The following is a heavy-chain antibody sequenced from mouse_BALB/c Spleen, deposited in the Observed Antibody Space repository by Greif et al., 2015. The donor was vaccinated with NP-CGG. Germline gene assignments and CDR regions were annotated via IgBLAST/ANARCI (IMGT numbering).Heavy chain of an antibody. CDR3: ARRGYYGRDYFDY. J-gene: IGHJ2*01. D-gene: IGHD1-1*01. CDR2: IDPANGNT. Sequence: EVQLQQSGAELVKPGASVKLSCTASGFNIKDTYMHWVKQRPEQGLEWIGRIDPANGNTKYDPKFQGKATITADTSSNTAYLQLSSLTSEDTAVYYCARRGYYGRDYFDYWGQGTTLTVSS. CDR1: GFNIKDTY. V-gene: IGHV14-3*02.